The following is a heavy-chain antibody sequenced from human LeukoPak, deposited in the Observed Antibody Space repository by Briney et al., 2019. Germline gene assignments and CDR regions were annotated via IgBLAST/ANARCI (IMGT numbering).Heavy chain of an antibody. J-gene: IGHJ4*02. CDR2: IYYTGST. V-gene: IGHV4-59*01. CDR3: ARGRYCSGGSCYKDY. D-gene: IGHD2-15*01. CDR1: GGSIRSYY. Sequence: SETLSLTCTVSGGSIRSYYWSWIRQPPGKGLEWIGYIYYTGSTNYKPSLKSRLTISLDTSKNQFSLNLSSVTAADTAVYYCARGRYCSGGSCYKDYWGQGTLVTVSS.